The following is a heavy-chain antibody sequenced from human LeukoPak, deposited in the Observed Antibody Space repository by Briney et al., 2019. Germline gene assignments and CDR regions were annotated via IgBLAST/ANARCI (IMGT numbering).Heavy chain of an antibody. D-gene: IGHD5-12*01. CDR3: TTDQVDTEWLRSY. CDR2: IKSKTDGGTT. V-gene: IGHV3-15*01. Sequence: GGSLRLSCAASGFTFSSYWMSWVRQAPGKGLEWVGRIKSKTDGGTTDYAAPVKGRFTISRDDSKNTLYLQMNSLKTEDTAVYYCTTDQVDTEWLRSYWGQGTLVTVFS. CDR1: GFTFSSYW. J-gene: IGHJ4*02.